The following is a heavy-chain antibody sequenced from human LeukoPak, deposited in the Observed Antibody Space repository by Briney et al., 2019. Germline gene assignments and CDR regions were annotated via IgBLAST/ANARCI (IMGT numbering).Heavy chain of an antibody. CDR2: IYSGGRT. CDR3: ARERRGRTAAALDY. D-gene: IGHD6-13*01. Sequence: PGGSLRLSCAASGFTFSSNYMSWVRQAPGKGLEWVSVIYSGGRTYYTDSVKGRFTISRDNSKNTLYLQMNSLRAEDTAVYYCARERRGRTAAALDYWGQGTLVTVSS. CDR1: GFTFSSNY. V-gene: IGHV3-66*01. J-gene: IGHJ4*02.